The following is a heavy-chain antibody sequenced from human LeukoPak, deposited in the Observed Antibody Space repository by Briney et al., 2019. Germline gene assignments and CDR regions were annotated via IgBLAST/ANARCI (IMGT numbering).Heavy chain of an antibody. J-gene: IGHJ6*02. CDR3: AKDLGGSGSRGVYYYYGMDV. CDR1: GFTFSSYA. D-gene: IGHD6-19*01. CDR2: ISYDGGNK. Sequence: GGSLRLSCAASGFTFSSYAMHWVRQAPGKGLEWVAVISYDGGNKYYADSVKGRFTISRDNSKNTLYLQMNSLRAEDTAVYYCAKDLGGSGSRGVYYYYGMDVWGQGTTVTVSS. V-gene: IGHV3-30-3*01.